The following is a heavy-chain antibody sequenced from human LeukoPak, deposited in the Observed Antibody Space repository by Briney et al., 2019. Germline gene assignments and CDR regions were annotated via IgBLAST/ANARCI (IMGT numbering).Heavy chain of an antibody. J-gene: IGHJ6*02. D-gene: IGHD3-9*01. CDR3: ARVQGYYDILTGYSGYYYYYGMDV. CDR2: INAGNGNT. V-gene: IGHV1-3*01. CDR1: GYTFTSYA. Sequence: ASVKVSCKASGYTFTSYAMHWARQAPGQRLEWMGWINAGNGNTKYSQKFQGRVTITRDTSASTAYMELSSLRSEDTAVYYCARVQGYYDILTGYSGYYYYYGMDVWGQGTTVTVSS.